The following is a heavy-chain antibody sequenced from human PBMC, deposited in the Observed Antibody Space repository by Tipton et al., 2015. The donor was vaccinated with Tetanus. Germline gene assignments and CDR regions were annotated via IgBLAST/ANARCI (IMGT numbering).Heavy chain of an antibody. CDR2: TYYSGST. J-gene: IGHJ4*02. V-gene: IGHV4-30-4*01. D-gene: IGHD2/OR15-2a*01. CDR1: GDSINSGDYY. Sequence: TLSLTCSVSGDSINSGDYYWSWIRQPPGKGLEWIGYTYYSGSTYYNPSLKSRVTISIDTSKNQFSLRLSSVTAADTAVYYCSSSPGNQYLAFFDYWGRGTLVTVSS. CDR3: SSSPGNQYLAFFDY.